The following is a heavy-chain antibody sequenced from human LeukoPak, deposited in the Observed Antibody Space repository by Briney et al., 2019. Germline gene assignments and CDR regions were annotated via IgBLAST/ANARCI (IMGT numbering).Heavy chain of an antibody. CDR2: ITSNGDNT. J-gene: IGHJ4*02. CDR3: VRSTNGYYDY. Sequence: GGSLRLSCSASGFTFSAYPMFWVRQAPGKGLEYVSAITSNGDNTYYADSVKGRFTISRDNSKNTLFLQMSSLRAEDTAVYYCVRSTNGYYDYWGQGTLVTVSS. D-gene: IGHD2-8*01. CDR1: GFTFSAYP. V-gene: IGHV3-64D*06.